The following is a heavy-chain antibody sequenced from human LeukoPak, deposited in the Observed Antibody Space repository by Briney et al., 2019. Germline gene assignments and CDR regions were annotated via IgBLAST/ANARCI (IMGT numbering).Heavy chain of an antibody. D-gene: IGHD2-2*02. CDR1: GGTFSSYA. Sequence: GASVKVSCKASGGTFSSYAISWVRQAPGQGLEWMGGIIPIFGTANYAQKFQGRVTITADESTSTAYMELSSLRSEDTAVYYCATGDYCARVWEESTSCYREYFQHWGQGTLVTVSS. CDR2: IIPIFGTA. CDR3: ATGDYCARVWEESTSCYREYFQH. J-gene: IGHJ1*01. V-gene: IGHV1-69*13.